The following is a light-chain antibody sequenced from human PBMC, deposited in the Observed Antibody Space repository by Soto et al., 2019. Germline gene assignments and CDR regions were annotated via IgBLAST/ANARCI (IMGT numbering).Light chain of an antibody. V-gene: IGKV3-15*01. J-gene: IGKJ1*01. Sequence: EIEMTQSPATLSVSPGERATLSCRSSQSVGRKLAWYQQKPGQAPRLLIYDASNRAMGVPARFSGSGSGTEFTLTISSLQSEDVAVSHGQQYDIWPPWTFGQGTKVEI. CDR1: QSVGRK. CDR3: QQYDIWPPWT. CDR2: DAS.